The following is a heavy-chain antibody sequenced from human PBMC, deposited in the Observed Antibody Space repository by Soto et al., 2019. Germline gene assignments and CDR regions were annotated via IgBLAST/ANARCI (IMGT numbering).Heavy chain of an antibody. CDR3: ARLEACPDSAGYYVHN. V-gene: IGHV1-69*02. J-gene: IGHJ4*02. CDR2: IIPVLGLA. D-gene: IGHD3-3*01. Sequence: QVQLVQSGAELKKPGSSVKVSCRASGGALSSYPIGWVRQAPGQGLEWMGRIIPVLGLANYARKFHGRVRLTEDKYTRTAHIELTILTSAHSAMCDWARLEACPDSAGYYVHNCGQGPQVTVSS. CDR1: GGALSSYP.